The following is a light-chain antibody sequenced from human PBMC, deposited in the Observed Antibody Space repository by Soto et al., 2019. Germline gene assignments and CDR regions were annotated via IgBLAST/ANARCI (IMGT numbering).Light chain of an antibody. V-gene: IGLV2-14*01. Sequence: QSALTQPASVSGSPGQSITISCTGTSSDVGAYNYVSWYQQHPGKAPKVMIYEVSNRPSGVSNRFSGSKSGNTASLTISGLQSEDEADYYCRSYKSISTPWVFGGGTKLTVL. CDR3: RSYKSISTPWV. CDR2: EVS. CDR1: SSDVGAYNY. J-gene: IGLJ3*02.